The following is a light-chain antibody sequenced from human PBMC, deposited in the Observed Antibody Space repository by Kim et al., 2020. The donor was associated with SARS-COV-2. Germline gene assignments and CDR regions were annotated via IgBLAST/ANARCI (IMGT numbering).Light chain of an antibody. J-gene: IGLJ3*02. CDR1: KLEKY. CDR2: QDS. V-gene: IGLV3-1*01. Sequence: SYELTQPPSVSVSPGQTAIITCSGDKLEKYPCWYQQKPGQSPVLVIYQDSKRPSGIPERFSGSNSGNTATLTISGTQAMDEADYYCQAWDSRVFGGGTQLTVL. CDR3: QAWDSRV.